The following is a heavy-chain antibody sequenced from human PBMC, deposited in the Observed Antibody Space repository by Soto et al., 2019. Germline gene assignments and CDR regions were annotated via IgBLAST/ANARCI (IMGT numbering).Heavy chain of an antibody. CDR3: ARAPQGLYNHMIGGTWFDP. V-gene: IGHV3-23*01. CDR2: INPDGGTT. Sequence: GGSLRLSCAASGFTFSSYAMSWVRQAPGKGLEWVSSINPDGGTTYYADSVKGRFTISRDNSENTLYLQINGLRAEDTAVYYCARAPQGLYNHMIGGTWFDPWGQGTLVTVSS. CDR1: GFTFSSYA. D-gene: IGHD3-22*01. J-gene: IGHJ5*02.